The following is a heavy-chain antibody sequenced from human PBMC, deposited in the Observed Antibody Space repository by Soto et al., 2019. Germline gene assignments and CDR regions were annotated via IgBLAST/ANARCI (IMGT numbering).Heavy chain of an antibody. V-gene: IGHV1-46*01. J-gene: IGHJ5*02. D-gene: IGHD2-21*02. CDR1: GYTFTSYY. Sequence: ASVKVSCKASGYTFTSYYMHWVRQAPGQGLEWMGIINPSGGSTSYAQKFQGRVTMTRDTSTSTVYMELSSLRSEDTAVYYCARNGPYCGGDCYSDNNWFDPWGQGTLVTVSS. CDR2: INPSGGST. CDR3: ARNGPYCGGDCYSDNNWFDP.